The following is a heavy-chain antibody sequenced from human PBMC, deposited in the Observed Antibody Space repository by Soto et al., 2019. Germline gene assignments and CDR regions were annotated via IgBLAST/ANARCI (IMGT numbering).Heavy chain of an antibody. CDR3: ARMPAAYDYSLDV. CDR2: ISVYNGNT. D-gene: IGHD6-25*01. J-gene: IGHJ6*02. V-gene: IGHV1-18*04. CDR1: GYSFTTYT. Sequence: QVQLVQSGAEVKKPGASVKVSCKASGYSFTTYTITWLRQAPGQGLEWMGWISVYNGNTNYARTLQGRVTMTTDIATSTVYMELRSRRSDDTAVYYCARMPAAYDYSLDVWGQGTTVTVSS.